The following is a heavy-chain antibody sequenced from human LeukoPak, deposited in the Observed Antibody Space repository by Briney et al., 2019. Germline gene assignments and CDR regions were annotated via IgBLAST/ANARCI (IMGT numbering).Heavy chain of an antibody. J-gene: IGHJ5*02. D-gene: IGHD6-19*01. Sequence: SVKVSCKASGCTFSSYAISWVRQAPGQGLEWMGGIIPMLGTANYGQKFQGRFTITTDESTSTDYKELSSLRSEATAVYYWAGGYRSGWYANWFDPWGQGTLVTVSS. CDR2: IIPMLGTA. CDR1: GCTFSSYA. V-gene: IGHV1-69*05. CDR3: AGGYRSGWYANWFDP.